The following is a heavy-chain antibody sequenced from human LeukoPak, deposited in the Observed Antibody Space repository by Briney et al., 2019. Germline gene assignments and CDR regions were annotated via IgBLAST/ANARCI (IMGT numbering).Heavy chain of an antibody. CDR3: AKASLRVSNWFDP. CDR2: ISYDGSNK. CDR1: GFTFSSYG. D-gene: IGHD6-13*01. Sequence: GGSLRLSCAASGFTFSSYGMHWVRQAPGKGLEWVAVISYDGSNKYYADSVKGRFTISRDNSKNTLYLQMNSLRAEDTAVYYCAKASLRVSNWFDPWGQGTLVTVSS. V-gene: IGHV3-30*18. J-gene: IGHJ5*02.